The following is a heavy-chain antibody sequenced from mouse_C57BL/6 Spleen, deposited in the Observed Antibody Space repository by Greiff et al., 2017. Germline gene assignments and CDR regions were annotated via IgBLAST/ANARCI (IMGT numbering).Heavy chain of an antibody. CDR3: ARLGITTVGYYFDY. J-gene: IGHJ2*01. V-gene: IGHV1-80*01. D-gene: IGHD1-1*01. Sequence: QVQLQQSGAELVKPGASVKISCKASGYAFSSYWMNWVKQRPGKGLEWIGQIYPGDGDTNYNGKFKGKATLTADKSSSTAYMQLSSLTSEDSAVYFCARLGITTVGYYFDYWGQGTTLTVSS. CDR1: GYAFSSYW. CDR2: IYPGDGDT.